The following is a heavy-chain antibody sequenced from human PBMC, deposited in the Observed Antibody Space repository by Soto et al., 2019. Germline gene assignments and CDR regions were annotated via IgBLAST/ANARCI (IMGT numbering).Heavy chain of an antibody. V-gene: IGHV1-18*01. CDR2: ISGYNGKS. CDR3: AREGDVPYYYYGMDV. Sequence: QVQLVQSGGEVRKPGASVTVSCKASGYTFTSYGISWVRQAPGQGLEWMGWISGYNGKSNYAQKDQDRVTMTTDTCTSTVYWELRSLRFDDTAVYYCAREGDVPYYYYGMDVWGQGTTVTVSS. CDR1: GYTFTSYG. J-gene: IGHJ6*02. D-gene: IGHD2-21*02.